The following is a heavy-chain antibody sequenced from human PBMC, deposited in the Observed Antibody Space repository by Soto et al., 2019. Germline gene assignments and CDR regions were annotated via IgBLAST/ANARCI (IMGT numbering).Heavy chain of an antibody. J-gene: IGHJ6*02. V-gene: IGHV3-21*01. Sequence: EVQLLESGGGLVQPGGSLRLSCAASGFTFSSYAMSWVRQAPGKGLEWVSSISSSSSYIYYADSVKGRFTISRDNAKNSLYLQMNSLRAEDTAVYYCARDLTTTYYYYYGMDVWGQGTTVTVSS. CDR2: ISSSSSYI. D-gene: IGHD1-26*01. CDR3: ARDLTTTYYYYYGMDV. CDR1: GFTFSSYA.